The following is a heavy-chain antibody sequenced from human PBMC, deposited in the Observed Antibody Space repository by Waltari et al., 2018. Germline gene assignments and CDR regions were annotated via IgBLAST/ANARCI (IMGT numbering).Heavy chain of an antibody. CDR3: VRGPDRAKQGY. V-gene: IGHV4-34*01. CDR2: IHPGGGT. Sequence: QVLPQQWGAGLLKPSETLSLTCVVYGGSSSDYYWNWIRQPPGKGLEWIGEIHPGGGTDYNPSIRSGVTRAVETPKNQFSLRLTSVTAADTAVYYCVRGPDRAKQGYWGQGTLVSVSS. CDR1: GGSSSDYY. J-gene: IGHJ4*02. D-gene: IGHD3-22*01.